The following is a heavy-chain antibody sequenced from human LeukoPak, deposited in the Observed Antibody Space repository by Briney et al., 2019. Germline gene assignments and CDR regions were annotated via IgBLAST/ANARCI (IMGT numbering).Heavy chain of an antibody. J-gene: IGHJ4*02. CDR1: SGSVISGSYY. CDR3: ASHVVGNYDLLSFDH. Sequence: SETLSLTCSVSSGSVISGSYYWGWVRQPPGKGLEWIGSMYFTGNAYHNPSLKSRVTISVDTSANQFSLKLSSVTAADTAVYYCASHVVGNYDLLSFDHWGQGTLVTVSS. V-gene: IGHV4-39*01. CDR2: MYFTGNA. D-gene: IGHD2-21*01.